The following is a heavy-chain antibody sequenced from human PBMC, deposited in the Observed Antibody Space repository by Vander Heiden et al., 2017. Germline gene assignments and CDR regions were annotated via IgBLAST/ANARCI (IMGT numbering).Heavy chain of an antibody. CDR3: ARDGIIVAPGAPLDY. D-gene: IGHD2-2*01. J-gene: IGHJ4*02. CDR1: GSTFTSHG. V-gene: IGHV1-18*01. CDR2: ISVYNGKT. Sequence: CNASGSTFTSHGFSWVRQAPGQGLEWMGWISVYNGKTKYAEKLQGRLTMTTDTSTSTVYMELRSLRYDDTAMYYCARDGIIVAPGAPLDYWGQGTLVTVSS.